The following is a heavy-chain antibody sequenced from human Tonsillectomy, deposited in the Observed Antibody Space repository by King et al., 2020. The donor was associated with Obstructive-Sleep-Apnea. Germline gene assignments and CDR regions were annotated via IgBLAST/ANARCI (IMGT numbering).Heavy chain of an antibody. CDR1: GESFSGCY. CDR2: INHSGST. J-gene: IGHJ4*02. V-gene: IGHV4-34*01. CDR3: ARLRAGQGSNAFDY. D-gene: IGHD1-26*01. Sequence: VQLQQWGPGLLKPSETLSLTCAVYGESFSGCYWTWIRQPPGKGLEWIVEINHSGSTIYSPSLKSRVTISVDTSKNKFSLNLSSVTAADTAVYYCARLRAGQGSNAFDYWGQGTLVTVSS.